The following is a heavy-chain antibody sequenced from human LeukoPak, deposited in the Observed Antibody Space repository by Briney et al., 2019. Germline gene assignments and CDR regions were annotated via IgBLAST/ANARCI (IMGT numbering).Heavy chain of an antibody. D-gene: IGHD3-10*01. V-gene: IGHV4-59*01. CDR3: ARASYYADFDY. J-gene: IGHJ4*02. Sequence: SETLSLTCTVSGGSISSYYWSWIRQPPGKGLEWIGYIYYSGSTNYNPSLKSRVTISVDTSKSQFSLKLSSVTAADTAVYYCARASYYADFDYWGQGTLVTVSS. CDR1: GGSISSYY. CDR2: IYYSGST.